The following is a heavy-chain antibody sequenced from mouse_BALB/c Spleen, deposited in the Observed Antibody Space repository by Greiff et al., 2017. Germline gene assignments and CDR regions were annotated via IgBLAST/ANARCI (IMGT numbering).Heavy chain of an antibody. CDR3: ARGGVGAMDY. J-gene: IGHJ4*01. V-gene: IGHV5-4*02. CDR2: ISDGGSYT. D-gene: IGHD1-1*01. CDR1: GFTFSDYY. Sequence: EVMLMESGGGLVKSGGSLKLSCAASGFTFSDYYMYWVRQTPEKRLEWVATISDGGSYTYYTDSVKGRFTISRDNAKNNLYLQMSSLKSEDTAMYECARGGVGAMDYWGQGTSVTVSS.